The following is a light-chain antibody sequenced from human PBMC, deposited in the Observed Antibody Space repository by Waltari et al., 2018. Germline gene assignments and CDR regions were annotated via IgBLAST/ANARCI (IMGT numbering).Light chain of an antibody. J-gene: IGKJ4*01. CDR3: VQALAFPLT. Sequence: DIVMTQTPLSLPITPGEPASISCRSSQSLLQSNGNTYLHWYLQKPGQSPQLLIYGGSSRASGVPDRFSGSGSGTDFTLKISKVEAEDVGIYYFVQALAFPLTFGGGTKVEIK. CDR2: GGS. V-gene: IGKV2-40*01. CDR1: QSLLQSNGNTY.